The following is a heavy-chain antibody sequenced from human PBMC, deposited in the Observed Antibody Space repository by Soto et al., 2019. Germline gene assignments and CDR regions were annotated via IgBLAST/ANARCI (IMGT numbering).Heavy chain of an antibody. CDR3: TREQSDDNYFDP. J-gene: IGHJ5*02. CDR1: GAALSSGGYF. D-gene: IGHD6-19*01. V-gene: IGHV4-61*08. CDR2: IYYSGGT. Sequence: PSETLSLTCTVAGAALSSGGYFYTWLRQPTGKGLEWLGYIYYSGGTNYNPSLKSRVTISLDKSKSQFSLRLISVTAADTAVYYCTREQSDDNYFDPWGQGTLVTVSS.